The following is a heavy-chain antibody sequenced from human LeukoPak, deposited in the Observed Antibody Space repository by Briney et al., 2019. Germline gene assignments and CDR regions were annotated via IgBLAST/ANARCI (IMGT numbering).Heavy chain of an antibody. CDR3: ARKAYGLDV. CDR1: GFTFSSYW. CDR2: IKQDGSEK. V-gene: IGHV3-7*03. Sequence: TGGSLRLSCAPSGFTFSSYWMSWVRQAPGKGLEWVANIKQDGSEKYYVDSVKGQFTISRDNGKNSLYLQMNSLRAEDTAVYYCARKAYGLDVWGKGTTVTVSS. J-gene: IGHJ6*04.